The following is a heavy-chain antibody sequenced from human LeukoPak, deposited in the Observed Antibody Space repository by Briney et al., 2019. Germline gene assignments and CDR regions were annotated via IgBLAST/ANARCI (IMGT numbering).Heavy chain of an antibody. D-gene: IGHD3-22*01. CDR1: GFTFSSYS. CDR3: AKSSNSYYVSFDY. V-gene: IGHV3-21*01. Sequence: PGGSLRLSCAASGFTFSSYSMNWVRQAPGKGLEWVSSISSSSNYIYYADSVKGRFTISRDNAKNPLYLQMNSLRAEDTAVYYCAKSSNSYYVSFDYWGQGTLVTVSS. CDR2: ISSSSNYI. J-gene: IGHJ4*02.